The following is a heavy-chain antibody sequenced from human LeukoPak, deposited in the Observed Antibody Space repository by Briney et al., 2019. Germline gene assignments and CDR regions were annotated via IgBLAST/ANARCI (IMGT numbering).Heavy chain of an antibody. CDR3: TRVRGYDFDF. J-gene: IGHJ4*02. CDR2: INSDASST. Sequence: GGSLRLSCAASGFTFSSYWMHWVRQAPGKGLVWVSRINSDASSTNYADSVKGRFTISRDNAKNTLYLQMNSLRAEDTAVYYCTRVRGYDFDFRGQGTVVTVSS. D-gene: IGHD5-12*01. V-gene: IGHV3-74*01. CDR1: GFTFSSYW.